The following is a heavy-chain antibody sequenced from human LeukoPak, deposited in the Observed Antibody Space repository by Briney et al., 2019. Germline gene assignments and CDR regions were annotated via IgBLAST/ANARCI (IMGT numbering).Heavy chain of an antibody. CDR2: IYSGGST. CDR3: ARVGGGSGSYYKDY. D-gene: IGHD3-10*01. CDR1: GFTVSSNY. Sequence: GGSLRLSCAASGFTVSSNYMSWVCQAPGKGLEWVSVIYSGGSTYYADSVKGRFTISRDNSKNTLYLQMNSLRAEDTAVYYCARVGGGSGSYYKDYWGQGTLVTVSS. J-gene: IGHJ4*02. V-gene: IGHV3-53*01.